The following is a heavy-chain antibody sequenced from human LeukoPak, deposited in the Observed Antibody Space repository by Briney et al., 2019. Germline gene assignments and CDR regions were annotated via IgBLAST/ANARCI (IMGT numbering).Heavy chain of an antibody. CDR1: GGSLRDHF. Sequence: PSETLSLTCVGDGGSLRDHFWSWIRQPPGKTLEWIGEVNYWGNTNYSPSLKSRVTISIDTSKKQISLRLNSVTAADTAVYYCAKDRTAGYDGLVDYWGQGTLVTVSS. CDR3: AKDRTAGYDGLVDY. D-gene: IGHD5-12*01. V-gene: IGHV4-34*01. CDR2: VNYWGNT. J-gene: IGHJ4*02.